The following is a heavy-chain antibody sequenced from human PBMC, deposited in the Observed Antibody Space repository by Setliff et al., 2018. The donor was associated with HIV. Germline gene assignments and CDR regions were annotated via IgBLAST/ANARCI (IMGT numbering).Heavy chain of an antibody. J-gene: IGHJ5*02. V-gene: IGHV4-39*01. CDR1: GGSISNSRYY. CDR3: ASRVYYYDSSGYLREEGFDP. D-gene: IGHD3-22*01. CDR2: IYYSGST. Sequence: SETLSLTCTVSGGSISNSRYYWSWIRKPPGKGLEWIVSIYYSGSTYYNPSLKSRVTIPVDTSKNQFSLKLSSVTAADAAVYYCASRVYYYDSSGYLREEGFDPWGQGTQVTVSS.